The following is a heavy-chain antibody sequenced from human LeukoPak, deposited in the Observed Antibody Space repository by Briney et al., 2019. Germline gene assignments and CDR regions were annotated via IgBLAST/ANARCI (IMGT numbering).Heavy chain of an antibody. V-gene: IGHV3-33*01. CDR2: IWYDGSNK. J-gene: IGHJ4*02. CDR1: GFTFSSYG. D-gene: IGHD5-18*01. Sequence: GGSLKLSCAASGFTFSSYGMHWVRQAPGKGLEWVAVIWYDGSNKYYADSVKGRFTISRDNSKNTLYLQMNSLRAEDTAVYYCASRGSYGYSDYWGQGTLVTVSS. CDR3: ASRGSYGYSDY.